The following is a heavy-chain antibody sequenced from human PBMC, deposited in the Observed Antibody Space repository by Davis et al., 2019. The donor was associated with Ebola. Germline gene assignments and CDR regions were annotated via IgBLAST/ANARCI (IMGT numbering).Heavy chain of an antibody. D-gene: IGHD5-24*01. J-gene: IGHJ4*02. V-gene: IGHV4-34*01. CDR1: AGSFSGYY. CDR2: INHSGST. CDR3: AQGGHGYLGY. Sequence: PSETLSLTCAVYAGSFSGYYWSWIRQPPGKGLEWIGEINHSGSTNYNPSLKSRVTISVDTSKNQFALKLSSVTAADTAVYYCAQGGHGYLGYWGQGTLVTVSS.